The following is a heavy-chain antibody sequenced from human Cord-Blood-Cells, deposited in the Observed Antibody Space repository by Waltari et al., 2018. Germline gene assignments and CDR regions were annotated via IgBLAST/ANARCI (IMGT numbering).Heavy chain of an antibody. V-gene: IGHV4-39*01. D-gene: IGHD6-13*01. Sequence: QLQLQESGPGLVKPSESLSLTCTVSGGSISSSSYYWGWIRQPPGKGLEWIGSIYYSGSTYYNPSRKSRVTISVDTSKNQFSLKLSSVTAADTAVYYCAAGMAAAGTRWFDPWGQGTLVTVSS. CDR2: IYYSGST. J-gene: IGHJ5*02. CDR3: AAGMAAAGTRWFDP. CDR1: GGSISSSSYY.